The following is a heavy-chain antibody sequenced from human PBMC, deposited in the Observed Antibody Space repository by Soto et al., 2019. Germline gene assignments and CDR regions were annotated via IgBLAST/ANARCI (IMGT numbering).Heavy chain of an antibody. CDR1: GYTFTGYY. J-gene: IGHJ4*02. Sequence: ASVKVSCKASGYTFTGYYMHLVRQAPGQGLEWMGWINPNSGGTNYAQKFQGWVTMTRDTSISTAYMELSRLRSDDTAVYYCAREADYGGNSYFDYWGQGTLVTVSS. CDR3: AREADYGGNSYFDY. V-gene: IGHV1-2*04. D-gene: IGHD4-17*01. CDR2: INPNSGGT.